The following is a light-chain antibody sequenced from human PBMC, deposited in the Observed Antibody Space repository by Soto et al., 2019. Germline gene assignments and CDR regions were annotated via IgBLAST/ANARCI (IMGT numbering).Light chain of an antibody. Sequence: QSALTQPPSASGSPGQSVTLSCTGTSSDVGGCNYVSWYQQHPGKAHKLMIPEVSKRPSGVPDRFSGSKSGNTASRTVSGLQAEEEADYYCSSYAGINNLVFGGGTKVTVL. CDR3: SSYAGINNLV. CDR2: EVS. CDR1: SSDVGGCNY. J-gene: IGLJ2*01. V-gene: IGLV2-8*01.